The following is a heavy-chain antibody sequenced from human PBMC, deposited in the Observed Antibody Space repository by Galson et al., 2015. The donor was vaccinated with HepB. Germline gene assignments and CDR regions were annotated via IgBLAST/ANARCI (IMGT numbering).Heavy chain of an antibody. V-gene: IGHV3-30*18. CDR3: AKSPSANSWYEDC. D-gene: IGHD6-13*01. CDR2: ISSDGSSR. CDR1: GFIFSDYG. J-gene: IGHJ4*02. Sequence: SLRLSCAASGFIFSDYGMHWVRQAPGKGLEWVSFISSDGSSRMYADSVKGRFDISRDNSKSTLYLQMNSLGVEDTAFYYCAKSPSANSWYEDCWGQGTLVTVSS.